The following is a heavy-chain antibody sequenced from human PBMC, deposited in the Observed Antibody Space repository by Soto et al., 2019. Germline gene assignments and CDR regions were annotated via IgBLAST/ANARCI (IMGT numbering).Heavy chain of an antibody. J-gene: IGHJ6*02. D-gene: IGHD2-8*01. CDR1: GFTFSSYA. CDR3: ARDSALMVYVVYGMDX. V-gene: IGHV3-30-3*01. Sequence: GGSLRLSFAASGFTFSSYAMHWVRQAPGKGLEWVAFIPYDGSNKYYADSVKVRFTISRDNSKNTLYLQMNSLRAEDTAVYYCARDSALMVYVVYGMDXWGQGTTVTVS. CDR2: IPYDGSNK.